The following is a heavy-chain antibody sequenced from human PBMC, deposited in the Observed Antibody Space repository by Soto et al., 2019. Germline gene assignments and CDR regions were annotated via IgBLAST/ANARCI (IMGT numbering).Heavy chain of an antibody. D-gene: IGHD3-16*02. J-gene: IGHJ5*02. V-gene: IGHV4-34*01. CDR3: ARGGSPYYDYEWGRYRPYNWFDP. Sequence: KPSETLSLTCAVYGGSFGGYYWSWIRQPPGKGLEWVGEINHSGSSNYNPTLRRRVTISVDTSKKRFPLKRRSVAAADTAVYYCARGGSPYYDYEWGRYRPYNWFDPWGQGTLGTVS. CDR1: GGSFGGYY. CDR2: INHSGSS.